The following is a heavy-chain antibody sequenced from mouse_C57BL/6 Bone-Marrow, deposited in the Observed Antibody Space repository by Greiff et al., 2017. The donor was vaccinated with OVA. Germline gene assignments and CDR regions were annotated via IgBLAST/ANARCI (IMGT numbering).Heavy chain of an antibody. V-gene: IGHV1-18*01. J-gene: IGHJ1*03. CDR2: INPNNGGT. CDR3: ARVEITTVVATDWYFDV. Sequence: VQLQQSGPELVKPGASVKIPCKASGYTFTDYNMDWVKQSHGKSLEWIGDINPNNGGTIYNQKFKGKATLTVDKSSSTAYMELRSLTSEDTAVYYCARVEITTVVATDWYFDVWGTGTTVTVSS. D-gene: IGHD1-1*01. CDR1: GYTFTDYN.